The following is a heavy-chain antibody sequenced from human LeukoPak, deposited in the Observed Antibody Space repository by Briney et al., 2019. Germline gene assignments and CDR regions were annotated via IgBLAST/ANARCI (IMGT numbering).Heavy chain of an antibody. Sequence: SETLSLTCTVSGGSISNYYWSWVRQPPGKGLEWIGYVFYTGYTHYNASLKSRVTISVDTSKNQFSLKLSSVTAADTAVYYCARSDTTPNYYGSGSYYAFDIWGQGTMVTVSS. V-gene: IGHV4-59*12. CDR1: GGSISNYY. J-gene: IGHJ3*02. CDR2: VFYTGYT. D-gene: IGHD3-10*01. CDR3: ARSDTTPNYYGSGSYYAFDI.